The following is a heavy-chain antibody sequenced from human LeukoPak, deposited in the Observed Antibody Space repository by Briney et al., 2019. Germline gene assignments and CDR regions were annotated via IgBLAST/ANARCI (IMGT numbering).Heavy chain of an antibody. J-gene: IGHJ5*02. V-gene: IGHV1-69*05. Sequence: SSVKVSCKASGGTFSSYAISWGRQAPGQGLEWMGRIIPIFGTANYAQKFQGRVTITTDESTSTAYMELSSLRSEDTAVYYCARGYYDFWSGSGPGWFDPWGQGTLVTVSS. D-gene: IGHD3-3*01. CDR1: GGTFSSYA. CDR2: IIPIFGTA. CDR3: ARGYYDFWSGSGPGWFDP.